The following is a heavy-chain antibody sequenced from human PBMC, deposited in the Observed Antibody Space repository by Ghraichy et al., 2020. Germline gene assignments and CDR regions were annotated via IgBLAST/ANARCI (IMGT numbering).Heavy chain of an antibody. CDR3: ARHPFVLLWFGESRAPNFDY. D-gene: IGHD3-10*01. Sequence: SETLSLTCTVSGGSINSSSYYWGWIRQPPGKGLEWIGSIYYSGSTYYNPSLKSRVTISVDTSKNPFSLKLSSVTAADTAVYYCARHPFVLLWFGESRAPNFDYWGQGTLVTVSS. CDR2: IYYSGST. J-gene: IGHJ4*02. V-gene: IGHV4-39*01. CDR1: GGSINSSSYY.